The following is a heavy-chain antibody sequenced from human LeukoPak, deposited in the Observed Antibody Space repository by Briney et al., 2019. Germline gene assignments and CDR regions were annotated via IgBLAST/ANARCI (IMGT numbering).Heavy chain of an antibody. V-gene: IGHV3-30-3*01. Sequence: TGGSLRLSCAASGFTFSSYAMHWVRQAPGKGLEWVAVISYDGSNKYYADSVKGRFTISRDNSKNTLYLQMNSLRAEDTAVYYCARASSGYFDYWGREPWSPSPQ. J-gene: IGHJ4*02. CDR2: ISYDGSNK. CDR3: ARASSGYFDY. CDR1: GFTFSSYA. D-gene: IGHD3-22*01.